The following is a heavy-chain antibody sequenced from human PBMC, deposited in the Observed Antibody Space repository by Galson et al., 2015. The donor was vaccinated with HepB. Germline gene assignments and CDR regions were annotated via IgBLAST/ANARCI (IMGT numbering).Heavy chain of an antibody. CDR3: ARDPGIAAAGTNVDY. V-gene: IGHV3-48*03. CDR2: ISKSGWTT. CDR1: GFTFSSYE. D-gene: IGHD6-13*01. Sequence: SLRLSCAASGFTFSSYEMNWVRQAPGKGLEWVSYISKSGWTTYYAASVKGRFTISRDNAKNSLYLQMNRLRAEDTAVYYCARDPGIAAAGTNVDYWGQGILVTVSS. J-gene: IGHJ4*02.